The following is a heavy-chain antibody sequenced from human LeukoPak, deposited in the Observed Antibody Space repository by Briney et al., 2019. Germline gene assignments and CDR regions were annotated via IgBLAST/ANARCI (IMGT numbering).Heavy chain of an antibody. V-gene: IGHV1-18*01. CDR1: GYTFTNFG. Sequence: GAAVKVPCKASGYTFTNFGISWVREAPGQGLEWMGCISAYNGYTNYAQNFQGRVTMTTDTSTSTAYMELGSLSSDDTAVYYCARGHYSYYYMDVWGKGATVTVSS. J-gene: IGHJ6*03. CDR3: ARGHYSYYYMDV. CDR2: ISAYNGYT.